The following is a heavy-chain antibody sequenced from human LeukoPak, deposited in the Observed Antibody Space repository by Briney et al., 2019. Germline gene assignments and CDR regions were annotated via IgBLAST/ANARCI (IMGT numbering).Heavy chain of an antibody. CDR1: GYSISSGYY. CDR3: AREGAAAGPEPFYYFDY. Sequence: SETLSLTCTVSGYSISSGYYWGWIRQPPGKGLEWIGSIYHSGSTYYNPSLKSRVTISVDTSKNQFSLKLSSVTAADTAVYYCAREGAAAGPEPFYYFDYWGQGTLVTVSS. CDR2: IYHSGST. V-gene: IGHV4-38-2*02. J-gene: IGHJ4*02. D-gene: IGHD6-13*01.